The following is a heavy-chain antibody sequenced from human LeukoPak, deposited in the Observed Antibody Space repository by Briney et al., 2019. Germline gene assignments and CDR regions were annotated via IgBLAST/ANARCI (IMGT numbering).Heavy chain of an antibody. Sequence: ASVKVSCKASGYIFTSYDINWVRQATGQGLEWMGWMNPNSGNTGYAQKFQGRVTMTRNTSISTAYMELSSLRSEDTAVYYCASPGAPSGYYFDYWGQGTLVTVSS. CDR3: ASPGAPSGYYFDY. CDR1: GYIFTSYD. D-gene: IGHD1-26*01. V-gene: IGHV1-8*01. CDR2: MNPNSGNT. J-gene: IGHJ4*02.